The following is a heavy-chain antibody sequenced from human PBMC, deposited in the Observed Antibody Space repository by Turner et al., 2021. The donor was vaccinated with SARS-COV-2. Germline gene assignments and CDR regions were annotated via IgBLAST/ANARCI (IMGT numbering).Heavy chain of an antibody. Sequence: QVQLQESGPGLVKPSETLSLTCTVSGGSIRRYFWSWIRQPRGKGLEWTGYIYYSGTTNYNPSHKSRVTISVDTSNNQFSLKLSAVTAADTAVYFCARHQWLRGAFDIWGQGTTVTVSS. V-gene: IGHV4-59*08. D-gene: IGHD5-12*01. J-gene: IGHJ3*02. CDR2: IYYSGTT. CDR3: ARHQWLRGAFDI. CDR1: GGSIRRYF.